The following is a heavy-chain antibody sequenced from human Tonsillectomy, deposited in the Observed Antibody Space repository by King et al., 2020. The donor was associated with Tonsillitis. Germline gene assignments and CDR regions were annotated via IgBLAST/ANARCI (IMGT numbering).Heavy chain of an antibody. CDR2: ISGYNGNT. Sequence: LQLVQSGAEVKKPGASVKVSCKASGYSFSSYAISWVRQAPGQGLEWMGWISGYNGNTNYAQKFQGRVTMTTDTSTSTAYMDLRSLRSDDTAVYYCARDPGVTTNNWFDPWGQGTLVTVSS. CDR1: GYSFSSYA. J-gene: IGHJ5*02. V-gene: IGHV1-18*01. CDR3: ARDPGVTTNNWFDP. D-gene: IGHD4-11*01.